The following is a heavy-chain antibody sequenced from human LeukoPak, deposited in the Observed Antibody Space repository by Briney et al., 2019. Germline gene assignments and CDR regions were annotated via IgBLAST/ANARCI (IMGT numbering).Heavy chain of an antibody. CDR1: GFTFSSYG. V-gene: IGHV3-30*03. J-gene: IGHJ4*02. D-gene: IGHD1-26*01. CDR3: ARGGAVGDYFDY. Sequence: PGRSLRLSCAASGFTFSSYGMHWVRQAPGKGLEWVAVISYDGSNKYYADSVKGRFTISRDNSKNTLYLQMNSLRAEDTAVYYCARGGAVGDYFDYWGQGTLVTVSA. CDR2: ISYDGSNK.